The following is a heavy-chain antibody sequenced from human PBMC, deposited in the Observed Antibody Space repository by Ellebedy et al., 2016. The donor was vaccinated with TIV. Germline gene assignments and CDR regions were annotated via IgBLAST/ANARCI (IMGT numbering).Heavy chain of an antibody. CDR2: IRSDGSAI. CDR1: GFSFSTYG. J-gene: IGHJ6*02. Sequence: PGGSLRLSCVASGFSFSTYGMHWVRQPPGKGLEWVAFIRSDGSAIYYGDSVSGRFTISRDDSKNTLYLQMNSLRSDDTAVYYCAKGAYPVPTVMAVWGQGTTVTVSS. D-gene: IGHD4-17*01. CDR3: AKGAYPVPTVMAV. V-gene: IGHV3-30*02.